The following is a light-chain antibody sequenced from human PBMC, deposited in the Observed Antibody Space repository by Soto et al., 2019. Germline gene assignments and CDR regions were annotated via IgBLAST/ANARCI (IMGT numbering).Light chain of an antibody. CDR2: WAS. Sequence: DIVMTQSPDSLAVSLGERATINCKSSQSVLYSSNNKNYLAWYQQKPGQPPKLLIYWASTRESGVPDRFSGSGSGTDFPLTISILQAEDLAVYYCQNYYSTPYTFVPGTKLEIK. CDR1: QSVLYSSNNKNY. CDR3: QNYYSTPYT. J-gene: IGKJ2*01. V-gene: IGKV4-1*01.